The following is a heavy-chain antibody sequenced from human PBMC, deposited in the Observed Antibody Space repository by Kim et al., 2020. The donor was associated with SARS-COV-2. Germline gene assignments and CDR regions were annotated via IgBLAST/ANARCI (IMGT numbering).Heavy chain of an antibody. CDR2: ISAYNGNT. CDR3: ARVSIAAAEGGFDY. V-gene: IGHV1-18*01. D-gene: IGHD6-13*01. J-gene: IGHJ4*02. CDR1: GYTFTSYG. Sequence: ASVKVSCKASGYTFTSYGISWVRQAPGQGLEWMGWISAYNGNTNYAQKLQGRVTMTTDTSTSTAYMELRSLRSDDTAVYYCARVSIAAAEGGFDYWGQGTLVTVSS.